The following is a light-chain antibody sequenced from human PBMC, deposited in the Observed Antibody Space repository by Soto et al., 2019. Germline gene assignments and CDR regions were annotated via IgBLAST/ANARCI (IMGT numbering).Light chain of an antibody. CDR2: KTS. CDR3: QQRATWPYT. Sequence: ETVLTQSPATLSLSPGERATLSCSASQPISSSLAWYQKTPGQPPRLIIYKTSNRATGIPDRFSGGGSWTDFALSISSLEPEDFAVYYCQQRATWPYTFGQGTKLEI. CDR1: QPISSS. V-gene: IGKV3-11*01. J-gene: IGKJ2*01.